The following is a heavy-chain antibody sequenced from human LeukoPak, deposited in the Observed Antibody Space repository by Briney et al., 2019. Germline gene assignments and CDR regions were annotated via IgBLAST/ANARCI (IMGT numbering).Heavy chain of an antibody. CDR3: ASHGGHDYFDN. J-gene: IGHJ4*02. D-gene: IGHD5-12*01. Sequence: PGGSLRLSCVASGFTFSDFSDYYMSWIRQAPGKGLEGVSYISIISGYTRYADSVKGRFTISRDNAKNSLYLQMNSLRVEDTAVYYCASHGGHDYFDNWGQGTLVTVSS. CDR1: GFTFSDFSDYY. CDR2: ISIISGYT. V-gene: IGHV3-11*06.